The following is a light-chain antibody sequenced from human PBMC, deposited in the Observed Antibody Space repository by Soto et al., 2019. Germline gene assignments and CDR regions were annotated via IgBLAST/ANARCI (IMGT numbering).Light chain of an antibody. CDR2: GAS. V-gene: IGKV3-15*01. CDR1: QSVSSY. Sequence: EIVMTQSPATLSVSPGERATHSCRASQSVSSYLAWYQQKPGQAPRLLIYGASTRATGIPARFSGSGSGTEFTLTISSLQSEDFAVYYCQQYNNWPPWTFGQGTKLEIK. CDR3: QQYNNWPPWT. J-gene: IGKJ2*02.